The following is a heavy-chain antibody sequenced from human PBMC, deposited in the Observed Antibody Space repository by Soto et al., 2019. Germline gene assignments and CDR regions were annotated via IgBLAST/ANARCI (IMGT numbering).Heavy chain of an antibody. CDR3: VGRGGYFDL. V-gene: IGHV4-39*02. CDR2: IYYSGNT. D-gene: IGHD3-10*01. J-gene: IGHJ2*01. Sequence: QLQLQESGPGLVKPSGTLSLTCAVSGASLSSSSYYWGWIRQPPGKGLEWIGSIYYSGNTNSKPSLKSRVTIFADRSKNHFSLKLTSVTAADTAIYYCVGRGGYFDLWGRGTLVTVSS. CDR1: GASLSSSSYY.